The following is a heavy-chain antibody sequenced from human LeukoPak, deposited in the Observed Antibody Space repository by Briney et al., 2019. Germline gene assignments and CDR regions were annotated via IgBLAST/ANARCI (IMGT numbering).Heavy chain of an antibody. D-gene: IGHD6-6*01. CDR1: GFTFSSYA. Sequence: GGSLRLSCAASGFTFSSYAMHWVRQAPGKGLEWVAVISYDGSNKYYADSVNGRFTISRDNSKNTLYLQMNSLRAEDTAVYYCARDVNPYSSSSWLFDYWGQGTLVTVSS. CDR2: ISYDGSNK. V-gene: IGHV3-30*01. CDR3: ARDVNPYSSSSWLFDY. J-gene: IGHJ4*02.